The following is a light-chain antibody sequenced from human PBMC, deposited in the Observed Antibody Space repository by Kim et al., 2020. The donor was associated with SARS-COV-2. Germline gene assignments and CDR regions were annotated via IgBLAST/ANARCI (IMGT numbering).Light chain of an antibody. J-gene: IGKJ1*01. Sequence: GSVGDRVTITWQASQGSRSYVAWYQQKPGKAPKLLIYAASTLHSGVPSRFSGRGSGTDFTLTITNLQPEDCATYYCQQLDTPAWTFGPGTKVDIK. CDR1: QGSRSY. CDR3: QQLDTPAWT. V-gene: IGKV1-9*01. CDR2: AAS.